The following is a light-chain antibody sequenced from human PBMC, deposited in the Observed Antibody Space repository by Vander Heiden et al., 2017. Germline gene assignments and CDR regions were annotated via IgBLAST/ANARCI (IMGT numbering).Light chain of an antibody. CDR2: WAS. CDR1: QSVLSSSNNRNY. J-gene: IGKJ2*01. CDR3: HQYYSIPYT. V-gene: IGKV4-1*01. Sequence: DIVMTESPDSLAVFLGERATINCKSSQSVLSSSNNRNYLAWYQQKPGQPPKLLIYWASTRESGVPDRFSGSGSGTDFTLTISSLQAEDVAVYSCHQYYSIPYTFGQGTKLEI.